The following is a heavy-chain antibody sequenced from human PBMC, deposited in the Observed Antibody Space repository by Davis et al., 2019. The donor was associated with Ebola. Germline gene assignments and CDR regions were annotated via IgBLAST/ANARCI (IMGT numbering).Heavy chain of an antibody. CDR2: VSHSEREK. Sequence: GESLKISCAASGFTFSNYAMHWVRQAPGKGLEWVAVVSHSEREKFYADSVKGRFTISRDNSENNLYLQMNSLTADDTAVYYCARAVFHEVLDYWGQGTPVTVSS. V-gene: IGHV3-30*04. D-gene: IGHD3-3*01. J-gene: IGHJ4*02. CDR1: GFTFSNYA. CDR3: ARAVFHEVLDY.